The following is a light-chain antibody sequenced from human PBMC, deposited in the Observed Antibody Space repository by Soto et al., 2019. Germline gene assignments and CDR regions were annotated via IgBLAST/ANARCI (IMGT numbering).Light chain of an antibody. V-gene: IGKV1-33*01. J-gene: IGKJ5*01. CDR3: QQYLNVPLT. CDR2: DAS. Sequence: IPLTQSLSFLSACVGARVTMPCQATQDINIYLNWYQQKPGKAPNLLIYDASNLEIGVPSRFSGSGSGTDFTLTISSLRPEDIATYYCQQYLNVPLTFGQGTRLEIK. CDR1: QDINIY.